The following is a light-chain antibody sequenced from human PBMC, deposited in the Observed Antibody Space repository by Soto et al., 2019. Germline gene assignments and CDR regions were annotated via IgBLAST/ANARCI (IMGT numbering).Light chain of an antibody. CDR1: QSVDIN. Sequence: EIVLTQSPATLSVSPGERVTLSCRASQSVDINLAWYQQKPGQAPGLLIYGASTRATDMSGTFSGRGSGTEFTLTISNLRPEDFAVYYCQQYRHWPRTFGQGTKVEIK. V-gene: IGKV3-15*01. J-gene: IGKJ1*01. CDR3: QQYRHWPRT. CDR2: GAS.